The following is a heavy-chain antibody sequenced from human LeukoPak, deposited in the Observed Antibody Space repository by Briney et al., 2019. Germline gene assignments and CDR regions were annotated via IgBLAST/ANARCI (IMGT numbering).Heavy chain of an antibody. CDR3: ASLRYYYDSSGSRPVDY. CDR2: INHSGST. Sequence: SETLSLTCAVYGGSFSGYYWSWIHQPPGKGLEWIGEINHSGSTNYNPSLKSRVTISVDTSKNQFSLKLSSVTAADMAVYYCASLRYYYDSSGSRPVDYWGQGTLVTVSS. CDR1: GGSFSGYY. D-gene: IGHD3-22*01. V-gene: IGHV4-34*01. J-gene: IGHJ4*02.